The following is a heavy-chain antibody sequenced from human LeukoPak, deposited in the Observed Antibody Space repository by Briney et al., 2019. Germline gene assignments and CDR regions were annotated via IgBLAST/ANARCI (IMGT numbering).Heavy chain of an antibody. Sequence: GRSLRLSCAASGFTFSSYAMHWVRQAPGKGLEWVAVISYDGSNKYYADSVKGRFTISRDNSKNTLYLQMNSLRAEDTAVYYCARDLGCSSTSCYRELDYWGQGTLVTVSS. D-gene: IGHD2-2*01. V-gene: IGHV3-30*01. CDR1: GFTFSSYA. CDR3: ARDLGCSSTSCYRELDY. J-gene: IGHJ4*02. CDR2: ISYDGSNK.